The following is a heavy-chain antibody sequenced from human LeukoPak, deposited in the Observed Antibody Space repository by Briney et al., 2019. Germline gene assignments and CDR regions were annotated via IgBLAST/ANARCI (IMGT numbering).Heavy chain of an antibody. CDR3: ARSRDSSGYYYLM. J-gene: IGHJ4*02. D-gene: IGHD3-22*01. Sequence: GESLKISCKGSGYSFTSYWIGWVRQMPGKGLEWMGIIYPDDSESKYSPSFQGQVTISADKSISTAYLQWSSLKASDTAVYYCARSRDSSGYYYLMWGQGTLVTVSS. CDR1: GYSFTSYW. V-gene: IGHV5-51*01. CDR2: IYPDDSES.